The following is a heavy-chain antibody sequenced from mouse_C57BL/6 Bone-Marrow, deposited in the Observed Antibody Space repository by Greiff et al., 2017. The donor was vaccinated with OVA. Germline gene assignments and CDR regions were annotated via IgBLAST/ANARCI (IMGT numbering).Heavy chain of an antibody. V-gene: IGHV2-2*01. CDR2: IWSGGST. J-gene: IGHJ1*03. CDR1: GFSLTSYG. CDR3: ARNSITTVVPWYFDV. Sequence: QVQLKESGPGLVQPSQSLSITCTVSGFSLTSYGVHWVRQSPGKGLEWLGVIWSGGSTDYNAAFISRLSISKDNSKSQVFFKMNSLQADDTAIYYCARNSITTVVPWYFDVWGTGTTVTVSS. D-gene: IGHD1-1*01.